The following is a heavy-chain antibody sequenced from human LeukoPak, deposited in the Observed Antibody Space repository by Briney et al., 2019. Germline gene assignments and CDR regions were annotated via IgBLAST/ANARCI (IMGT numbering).Heavy chain of an antibody. J-gene: IGHJ4*02. CDR3: AKDRPLDDYGDYLGPFDY. CDR2: ISGSGGRT. V-gene: IGHV3-23*01. CDR1: GFTFTSYG. D-gene: IGHD4-17*01. Sequence: PGGSLRLSCAASGFTFTSYGMNWVRQAAGKGLEWVSAISGSGGRTYYADSVKGRFTISRDNSKNTLSLQINSLRADDTAVYYCAKDRPLDDYGDYLGPFDYWGQGTLVTVSS.